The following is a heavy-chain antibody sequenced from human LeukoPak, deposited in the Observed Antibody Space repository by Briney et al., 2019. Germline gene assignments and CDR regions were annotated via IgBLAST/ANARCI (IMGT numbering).Heavy chain of an antibody. Sequence: GGSLRLSCAVSGFSLSSYWMSWLRQAQGKELEWVANIKQDGSEKYYVDSVKGRFTISRDNAKNSLYLQMNSLRAEDTAVYYWARDIVEITAAHLFKYGGQEPLVTVSS. V-gene: IGHV3-7*03. D-gene: IGHD2-2*01. CDR2: IKQDGSEK. J-gene: IGHJ4*02. CDR1: GFSLSSYW. CDR3: ARDIVEITAAHLFKY.